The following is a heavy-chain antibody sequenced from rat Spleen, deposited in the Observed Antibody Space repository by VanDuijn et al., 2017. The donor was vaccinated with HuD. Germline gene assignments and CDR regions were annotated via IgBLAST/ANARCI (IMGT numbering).Heavy chain of an antibody. Sequence: EVQLVESGGGLLQPGGSLKLSCAASGFTFSNYDMAWVRQAPAKGLEWVASINTGGGRTYYRDSVQGRFTISRDNAKSTLYLQMDSLRSEDTATYYCAQWNSKYFIYWGQGIMVTVSS. CDR3: AQWNSKYFIY. CDR2: INTGGGRT. J-gene: IGHJ2*01. CDR1: GFTFSNYD. D-gene: IGHD4-4*01. V-gene: IGHV5S23*01.